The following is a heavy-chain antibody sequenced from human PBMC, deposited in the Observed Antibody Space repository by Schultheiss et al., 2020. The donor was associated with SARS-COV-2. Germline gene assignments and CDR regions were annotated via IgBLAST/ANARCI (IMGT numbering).Heavy chain of an antibody. V-gene: IGHV4-31*03. Sequence: SQTLSLTCTVSGGSISSGGYYWSWIRQHPGKGLEWIGYIYYSGSTYYNPSLKSRVTISVDTSKNQFSLKLSSVTAADTAVYYCARDIAFSASTEVVPAYGMDVWGQGTTVTVSS. J-gene: IGHJ6*02. D-gene: IGHD2-2*01. CDR3: ARDIAFSASTEVVPAYGMDV. CDR2: IYYSGST. CDR1: GGSISSGGYY.